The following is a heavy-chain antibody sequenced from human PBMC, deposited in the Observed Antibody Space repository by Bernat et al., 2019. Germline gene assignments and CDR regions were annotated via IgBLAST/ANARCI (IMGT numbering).Heavy chain of an antibody. CDR3: ARDIGWYAFDI. CDR1: GVSMTSDY. V-gene: IGHV4-59*01. Sequence: QVQLQESGPGLVEPSETLSLTCSVSGVSMTSDYWSWIRQPPGKGLEWIGFITYSGSLNYNPSLKSRVTISVDTSKNQFSLKLSSVTAADTAVYYCARDIGWYAFDIWGQGTMVTVSS. CDR2: ITYSGSL. D-gene: IGHD6-19*01. J-gene: IGHJ3*02.